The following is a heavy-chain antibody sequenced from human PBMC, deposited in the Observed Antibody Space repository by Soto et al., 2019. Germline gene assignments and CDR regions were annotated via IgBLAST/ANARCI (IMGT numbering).Heavy chain of an antibody. CDR2: FYYNEGT. CDR3: ARRFTCNWGEKFHY. V-gene: IGHV4-61*03. CDR1: GDSVSSSSSY. Sequence: QVQLQESGPGLVKPSETLSLTCTVSGDSVSSSSSYWTWIRQPPGKGLEWIGYFYYNEGTNYNPSLKSRVTISEYTSKNHFSLELNAVTAADTAGYYCARRFTCNWGEKFHYWGQGNLVTVSS. D-gene: IGHD7-27*01. J-gene: IGHJ4*02.